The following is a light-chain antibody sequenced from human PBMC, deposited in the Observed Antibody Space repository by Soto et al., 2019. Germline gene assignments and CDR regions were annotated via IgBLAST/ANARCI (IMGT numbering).Light chain of an antibody. Sequence: QSVLTQPASVSGSPGQSITISCTGTSSDVGGYNHVSWYQQHPGKAPKLMIYDVSNRPSGVSNRFSGSKSGNTASLTISGLQAEDEADYYCSSYTSSSTLYVFGNGTKVTVL. CDR2: DVS. V-gene: IGLV2-14*01. CDR3: SSYTSSSTLYV. CDR1: SSDVGGYNH. J-gene: IGLJ1*01.